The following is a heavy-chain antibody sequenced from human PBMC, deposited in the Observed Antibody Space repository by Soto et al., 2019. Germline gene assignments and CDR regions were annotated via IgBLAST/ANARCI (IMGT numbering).Heavy chain of an antibody. CDR1: GFSVSNKY. V-gene: IGHV3-53*01. CDR2: IYARGDT. J-gene: IGHJ4*02. CDR3: ARERDTTGYILRY. D-gene: IGHD3-9*01. Sequence: EVQLVKSGGGLIEPGGSLRLSCAASGFSVSNKYMTWVRQAPGKGLEWVSTIYARGDTYYAGSVKGRFTISRDNSDNTLYLQMNSLRAEDTAMYYCARERDTTGYILRYWGRGTLVTVSS.